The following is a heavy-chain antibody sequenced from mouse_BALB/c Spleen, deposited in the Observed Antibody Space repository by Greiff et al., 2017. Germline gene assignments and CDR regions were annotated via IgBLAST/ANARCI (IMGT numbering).Heavy chain of an antibody. V-gene: IGHV14-3*02. Sequence: VHVKQSGAELVKPGASVKLSCTASGFNIKDTYMHWVKQRPEQGLEWIGRIDPANGNTKYDPKFQGKVTITADTSANTAYLQLSSLTSEDTAVYYCARHYGSSYAMDYWGQGTAVTVSA. CDR1: GFNIKDTY. D-gene: IGHD1-1*01. J-gene: IGHJ4*01. CDR2: IDPANGNT. CDR3: ARHYGSSYAMDY.